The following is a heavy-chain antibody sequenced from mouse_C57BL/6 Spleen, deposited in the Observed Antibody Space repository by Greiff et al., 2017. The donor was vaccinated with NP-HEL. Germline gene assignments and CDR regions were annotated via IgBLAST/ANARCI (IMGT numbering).Heavy chain of an antibody. J-gene: IGHJ1*03. D-gene: IGHD1-1*01. CDR3: ARWRYYYGSSLVFDV. V-gene: IGHV1-61*01. Sequence: QVQLQQPGAELVRPGSSVKLSCKASGYTVTSYWMDWVKQRPGQGLEWIGNIYPSDSETHYNQKFKDKATLTVDKSSSTAYMQLSSLTSEDSAVYYCARWRYYYGSSLVFDVWGTGTTVTVSS. CDR1: GYTVTSYW. CDR2: IYPSDSET.